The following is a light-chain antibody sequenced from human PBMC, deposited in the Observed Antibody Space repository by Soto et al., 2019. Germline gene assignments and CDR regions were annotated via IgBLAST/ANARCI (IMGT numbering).Light chain of an antibody. CDR2: AAS. Sequence: DIQMTQSPSSLSASVGDRVTITCRASQSISSYLNWYQQKLGKAPKLLIYAASSLQSGVPSRFSGSGSGTDFTLTISSLQPEDFATYYCQQGYSSPPLFGGGTKVEIK. CDR3: QQGYSSPPL. V-gene: IGKV1-39*01. CDR1: QSISSY. J-gene: IGKJ4*01.